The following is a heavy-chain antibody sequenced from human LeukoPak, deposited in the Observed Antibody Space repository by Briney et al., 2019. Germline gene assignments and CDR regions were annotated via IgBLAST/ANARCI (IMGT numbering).Heavy chain of an antibody. CDR2: ISSSSSYI. Sequence: GGSLRLSCAASGFTFSSYSMNWVRQAPGKGLEWVSSISSSSSYIYYADSVKGRFTISRDNAKNSLYLQMNSLRAEDTAVYYCARDSDLHIVGATTHFDYWGQGTLVTVSS. D-gene: IGHD1-26*01. V-gene: IGHV3-21*01. CDR3: ARDSDLHIVGATTHFDY. CDR1: GFTFSSYS. J-gene: IGHJ4*02.